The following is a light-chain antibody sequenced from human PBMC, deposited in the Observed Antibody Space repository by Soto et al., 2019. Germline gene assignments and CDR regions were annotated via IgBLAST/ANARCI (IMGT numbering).Light chain of an antibody. CDR2: DDS. J-gene: IGLJ1*01. Sequence: QSVLTQPASVSGSPGQSITISCTGTSSGVGSYNYVSWYQQHPGKAPKLMTYDDSERPSGVSNRFSGSKSGNTASLTISGLQAEDEADYYCCSFAGSITPYVFRTGTKVTVL. CDR3: CSFAGSITPYV. V-gene: IGLV2-23*01. CDR1: SSGVGSYNY.